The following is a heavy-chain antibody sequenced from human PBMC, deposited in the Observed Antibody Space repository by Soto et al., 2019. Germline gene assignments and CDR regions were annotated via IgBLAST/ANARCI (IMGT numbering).Heavy chain of an antibody. CDR1: GFTFSTYA. J-gene: IGHJ4*02. Sequence: PGGSLRLSCAASGFTFSTYAMSWVRQAPGKGLEWVSAITSTGGSTYYADSVKGRFTISRDNSKNTLFLQMNSLRAEDTAVYYSAKSPGMYYYDSSGYYHYHYWGQGTLVTVSS. D-gene: IGHD3-22*01. V-gene: IGHV3-23*01. CDR3: AKSPGMYYYDSSGYYHYHY. CDR2: ITSTGGST.